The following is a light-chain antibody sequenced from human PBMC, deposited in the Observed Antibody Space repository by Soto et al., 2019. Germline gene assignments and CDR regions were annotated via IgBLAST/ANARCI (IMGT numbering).Light chain of an antibody. J-gene: IGKJ1*01. CDR2: GAS. Sequence: EIVMTQSPATLSVSTGERATLSCRASQSVGSNVAWYQQKPGQAPMLLIYGASSRATGSPARVSGSGSGTDFTLTISSLQSDDVGVYYCQQYNERPPWTFGQGTKVEIK. CDR3: QQYNERPPWT. V-gene: IGKV3-15*01. CDR1: QSVGSN.